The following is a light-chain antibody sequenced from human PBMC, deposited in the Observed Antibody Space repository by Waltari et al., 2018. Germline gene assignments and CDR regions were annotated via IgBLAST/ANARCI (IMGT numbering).Light chain of an antibody. CDR3: QHYESLPVT. CDR1: QSISKY. J-gene: IGKJ1*01. V-gene: IGKV3-20*01. Sequence: EIVLTQSPGTLSLSPGEKANPSCRASQSISKYLAWYQQKPGQAPRLLIYPASSRAAGIPDRFSGSGSGTDFSLTISRLEPEDFAVYYCQHYESLPVTFGQGTKVEIK. CDR2: PAS.